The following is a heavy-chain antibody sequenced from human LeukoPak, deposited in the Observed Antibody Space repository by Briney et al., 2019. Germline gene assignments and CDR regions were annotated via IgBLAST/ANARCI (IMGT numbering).Heavy chain of an antibody. V-gene: IGHV3-21*01. CDR2: ISSSSSYI. D-gene: IGHD1-20*01. CDR3: AREITGYGMDV. J-gene: IGHJ6*02. CDR1: GFTFSSYS. Sequence: GGSLRLSCAASGFTFSSYSMNWVRQAPGKGLEGVSSISSSSSYIYYADSVKGRFTISRDNAKNSLYLQMNSLRAEDTAVYYCAREITGYGMDVWGQGTTVTVSS.